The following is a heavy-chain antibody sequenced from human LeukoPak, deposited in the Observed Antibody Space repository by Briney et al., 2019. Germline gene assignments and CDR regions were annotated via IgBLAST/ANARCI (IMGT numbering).Heavy chain of an antibody. CDR1: GYTFTSYD. Sequence: ASVKVSCKASGYTFTSYDINWVRQATGQGLEWMGWMNPNSGNTGYAQKFQGRVTITRNTSISTAYMELSSLRSEDTAVYYCARGAKYQLPLVYWGQGNLVTVSS. CDR3: ARGAKYQLPLVY. CDR2: MNPNSGNT. D-gene: IGHD2-2*01. J-gene: IGHJ4*02. V-gene: IGHV1-8*03.